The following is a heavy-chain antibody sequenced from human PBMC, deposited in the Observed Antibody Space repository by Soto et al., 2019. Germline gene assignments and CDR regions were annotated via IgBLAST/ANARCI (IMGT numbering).Heavy chain of an antibody. V-gene: IGHV3-48*02. CDR1: GFTFSSYS. J-gene: IGHJ4*02. CDR3: AREGIVVVVAAFDY. Sequence: EVQLVESGGGLVQPGGSLRLSCAASGFTFSSYSMNWVRQAPGKGLEWVSYISSSSSTIYYADSVKGRFTISRDNAKNSLYLQMNSLREEDTAVYYCAREGIVVVVAAFDYWGQGTLVTVSS. CDR2: ISSSSSTI. D-gene: IGHD2-15*01.